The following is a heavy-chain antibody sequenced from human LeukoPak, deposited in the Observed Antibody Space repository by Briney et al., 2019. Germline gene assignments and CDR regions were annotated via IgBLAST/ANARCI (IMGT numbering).Heavy chain of an antibody. D-gene: IGHD3-9*01. CDR2: ISSGGANT. CDR3: AKDSRLLITYFDY. J-gene: IGHJ4*02. CDR1: GFTFSSYA. V-gene: IGHV3-23*01. Sequence: GSLRLSCAASGFTFSSYAMSWVRQAPGKGLEWVSGISSGGANTYYADSVRGRLTISRDNSKNTLYLQMHSLRADDTAVYFCAKDSRLLITYFDYWGQGTLVTVSS.